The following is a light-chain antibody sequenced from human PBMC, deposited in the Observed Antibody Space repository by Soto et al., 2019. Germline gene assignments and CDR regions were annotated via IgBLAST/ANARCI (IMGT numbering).Light chain of an antibody. CDR1: SSDVGGYNY. CDR2: DVS. V-gene: IGLV2-11*01. Sequence: SVLTHPRSVSRAPVQSVTVSCTGTSSDVGGYNYVSWYQQHPGKAPKLMIYDVSKRLSGVPDRFSGSKSGNTASLTISGLQAEDEADYYCCSYAGSYTFDVFGTGTKVTVL. CDR3: CSYAGSYTFDV. J-gene: IGLJ1*01.